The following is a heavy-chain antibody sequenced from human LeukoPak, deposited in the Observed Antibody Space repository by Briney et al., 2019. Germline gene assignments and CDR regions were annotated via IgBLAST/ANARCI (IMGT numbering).Heavy chain of an antibody. J-gene: IGHJ4*02. CDR1: GYTLTELS. V-gene: IGHV1-24*01. D-gene: IGHD6-19*01. CDR3: ATTLDIAVAGTWGFDY. CDR2: FDPEDGET. Sequence: ASVKVSCKVSGYTLTELSMHWVRQAPGKGLEWMGGFDPEDGETIYAQKFQGRVTMTEDTSTDTAYMELSSLRPEDTAVYYCATTLDIAVAGTWGFDYWGQGTLVTVSS.